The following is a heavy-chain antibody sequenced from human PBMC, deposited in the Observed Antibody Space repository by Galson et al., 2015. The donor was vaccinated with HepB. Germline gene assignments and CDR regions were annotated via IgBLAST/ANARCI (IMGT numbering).Heavy chain of an antibody. J-gene: IGHJ6*02. CDR1: GFTFSSYG. D-gene: IGHD6-13*01. V-gene: IGHV3-33*08. CDR2: IWYDGSNK. Sequence: SLRLSCAASGFTFSSYGMHWVRQAPGKGLEWVAVIWYDGSNKYYADSVKGRFTISRDNSKNTLYLQMNSLRAEDTAVYYCARAHRYDSSSWYYYYYGTDVWGQGTTVTVSS. CDR3: ARAHRYDSSSWYYYYYGTDV.